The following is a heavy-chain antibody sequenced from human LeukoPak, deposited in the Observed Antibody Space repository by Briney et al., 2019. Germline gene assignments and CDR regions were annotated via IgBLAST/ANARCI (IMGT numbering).Heavy chain of an antibody. CDR2: ISKDSDYI. CDR3: ARDGSGWSRDY. CDR1: GFAFSSCS. Sequence: GGSLRLSCAASGFAFSSCSMNWIRQAPGRGLEWISVISKDSDYIYYGDSLRGRFTIPRDNAQNSLYLQIDNLRADDTGVYYCARDGSGWSRDYWGQGTLVTVSS. D-gene: IGHD6-19*01. V-gene: IGHV3-21*01. J-gene: IGHJ4*02.